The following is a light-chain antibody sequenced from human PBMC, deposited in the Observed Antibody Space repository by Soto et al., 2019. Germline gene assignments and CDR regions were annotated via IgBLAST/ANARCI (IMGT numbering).Light chain of an antibody. Sequence: EIVLTQSPGTLSLSPGERDTLSCRASQSVSSRYLGWYQQKPGQAPRLLIYGASSRATGIPDRFSGSGSGTDFTLTISRLEPEDFAVYYCQQYGSSLITFGQGTRLEIK. CDR3: QQYGSSLIT. CDR2: GAS. V-gene: IGKV3-20*01. CDR1: QSVSSRY. J-gene: IGKJ5*01.